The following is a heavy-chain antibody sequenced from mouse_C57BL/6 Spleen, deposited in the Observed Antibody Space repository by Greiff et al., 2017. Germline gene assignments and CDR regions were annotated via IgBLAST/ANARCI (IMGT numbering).Heavy chain of an antibody. V-gene: IGHV2-2*01. J-gene: IGHJ3*01. D-gene: IGHD6-1*01. CDR3: ARPLFGY. CDR2: IWSGGST. Sequence: QFQLQQSGPGLVPPSQSLSITCTVSGFSLTSYGVHWVRPSPGKGLEWLGVIWSGGSTDYNAAFISRLSISKDNSKSQVFFKMNSLQADDTAIYYCARPLFGYWGQGTLVTVSA. CDR1: GFSLTSYG.